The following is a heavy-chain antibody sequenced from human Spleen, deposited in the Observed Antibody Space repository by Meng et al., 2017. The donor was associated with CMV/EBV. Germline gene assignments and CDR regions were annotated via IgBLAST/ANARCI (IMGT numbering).Heavy chain of an antibody. CDR3: AKFLTTSPDDAFDI. Sequence: GESLKISCEASGFAFSTYNMNWVRQAPGKGPEWVSSISSTNNYMYYADSVKGRFTISRDNAKNALYLQMNSLRAEDTAVYYCAKFLTTSPDDAFDIWGQGTMVTVSS. CDR1: GFAFSTYN. CDR2: ISSTNNYM. D-gene: IGHD3-9*01. V-gene: IGHV3-21*01. J-gene: IGHJ3*02.